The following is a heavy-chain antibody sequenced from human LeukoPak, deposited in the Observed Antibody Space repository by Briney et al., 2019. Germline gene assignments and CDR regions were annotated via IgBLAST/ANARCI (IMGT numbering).Heavy chain of an antibody. V-gene: IGHV3-30*18. CDR1: GFTFSSYG. D-gene: IGHD3-22*01. CDR3: AKDRYYYDSSGYYYGEYFQH. J-gene: IGHJ1*01. CDR2: ISYDGSNK. Sequence: GGSLRLSCAASGFTFSSYGMHWVHQAPGKGLEWVAVISYDGSNKYYADSVKGRFTISRDNSKNTLYLQMNSLRAEDTAVYYCAKDRYYYDSSGYYYGEYFQHWGQGTLVTVSS.